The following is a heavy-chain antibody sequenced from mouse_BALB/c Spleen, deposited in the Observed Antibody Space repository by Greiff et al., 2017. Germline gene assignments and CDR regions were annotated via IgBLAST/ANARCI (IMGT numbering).Heavy chain of an antibody. CDR1: GFTFSDYY. Sequence: EVMLVESGGGLVKPGGSLKLSCAASGFTFSDYYMYWVRQTPEKRLEWVATISDGGSYTYYPDSVKGRFTISRDNAKNNLYLQMSSLKSEDTAMYYCARGVGRNYAMDYWGQGTSVTVSS. D-gene: IGHD4-1*01. CDR3: ARGVGRNYAMDY. V-gene: IGHV5-4*02. CDR2: ISDGGSYT. J-gene: IGHJ4*01.